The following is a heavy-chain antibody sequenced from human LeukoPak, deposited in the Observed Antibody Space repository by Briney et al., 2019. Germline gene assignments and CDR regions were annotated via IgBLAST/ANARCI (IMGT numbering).Heavy chain of an antibody. J-gene: IGHJ3*02. CDR2: IYYSGST. Sequence: PSETLSLTCTVSGGSISSYYWSWIRQPPGKGLEWIGYIYYSGSTNYNPSLKSRVTISVDTSKNQFSLKLSSVTAADTTVYYCAGSLRVGALRFAFDIWGQGTMVTVSS. CDR3: AGSLRVGALRFAFDI. CDR1: GGSISSYY. D-gene: IGHD1-26*01. V-gene: IGHV4-59*01.